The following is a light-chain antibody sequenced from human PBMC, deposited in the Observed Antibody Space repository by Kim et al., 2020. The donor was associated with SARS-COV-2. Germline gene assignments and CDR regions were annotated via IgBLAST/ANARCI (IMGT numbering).Light chain of an antibody. CDR1: QSVSGN. CDR2: GAS. Sequence: VAPGEGVTLSCRASQSVSGNLAWYQQRPGQAPRLLIFGASTRATGIPARFSGSGSGTDFTLTISSLQAEDFAVYYCQQCYNWPPYTFGQGTKLEIK. V-gene: IGKV3-15*01. J-gene: IGKJ2*01. CDR3: QQCYNWPPYT.